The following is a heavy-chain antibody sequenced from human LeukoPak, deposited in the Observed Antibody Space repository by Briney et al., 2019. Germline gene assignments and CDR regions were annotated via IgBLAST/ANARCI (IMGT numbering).Heavy chain of an antibody. J-gene: IGHJ4*02. CDR2: ISSSSSYI. Sequence: GGSLRLSCAASGFTFSSYSMNWVRQAPGKGLEWVSSISSSSSYIYYADSVKGRFTISRDNAKNSVNLQMSSLRAEDTAVYYCAGENCYGSGKPFEYWGQGTLVTVSS. D-gene: IGHD3-10*01. CDR1: GFTFSSYS. V-gene: IGHV3-21*04. CDR3: AGENCYGSGKPFEY.